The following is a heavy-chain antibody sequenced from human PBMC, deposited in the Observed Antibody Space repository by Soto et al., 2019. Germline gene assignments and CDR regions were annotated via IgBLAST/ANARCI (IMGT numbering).Heavy chain of an antibody. Sequence: SETLSLTCTVSGGSISSGGYYWSWIRQHPRKGLEWIGYIYYSGSTYYNPSLKSRVTISVDTSKNQFSLKLSSVTAADTAVYYCASTMVRGLAVDYYYGMDVWGQGTTVTVSS. CDR2: IYYSGST. D-gene: IGHD3-10*01. CDR3: ASTMVRGLAVDYYYGMDV. J-gene: IGHJ6*02. CDR1: GGSISSGGYY. V-gene: IGHV4-31*03.